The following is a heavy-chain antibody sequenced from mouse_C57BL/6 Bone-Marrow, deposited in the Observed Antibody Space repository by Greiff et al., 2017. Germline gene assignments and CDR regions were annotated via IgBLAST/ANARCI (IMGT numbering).Heavy chain of an antibody. CDR2: INPNNGGT. CDR3: AREDYYSKPMDY. D-gene: IGHD2-5*01. CDR1: GYTFTDYY. V-gene: IGHV1-26*01. J-gene: IGHJ4*01. Sequence: EVQLQQSGPELVKPGASVKISCKASGYTFTDYYMNWVKQSHGKSLEWIGDINPNNGGTSYNQKFKGKATLTVDKSSSTAFMELRSLTSEDSAVYYCAREDYYSKPMDYWGQGTSVTVSS.